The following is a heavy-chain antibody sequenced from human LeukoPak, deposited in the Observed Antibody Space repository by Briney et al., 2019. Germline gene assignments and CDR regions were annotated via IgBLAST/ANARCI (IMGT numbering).Heavy chain of an antibody. D-gene: IGHD2-15*01. V-gene: IGHV3-64*01. CDR1: KFTFNFYA. J-gene: IGHJ4*02. CDR3: ARGLMGGYCSGGSCYSVGFDY. CDR2: TSSNGGST. Sequence: GGSLRLSCAASKFTFNFYAMHWVRQAPGKGLEYVSGTSSNGGSTYYANSVKGRFTISRDNSKNTLYLQMGSLRAEDMAVYYCARGLMGGYCSGGSCYSVGFDYWGQGTLVTVSS.